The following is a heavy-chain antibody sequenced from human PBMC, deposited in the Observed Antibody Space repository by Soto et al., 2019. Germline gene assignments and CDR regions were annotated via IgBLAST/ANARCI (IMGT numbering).Heavy chain of an antibody. D-gene: IGHD3-22*01. CDR3: ARHLHQISITMIVVASFDY. V-gene: IGHV4-39*01. J-gene: IGHJ4*02. CDR2: IYYSGST. Sequence: PSETLSLTCTVSGGSISSSSYYWGWIRQPPGKGLEWIGSIYYSGSTYYNPSLKSRVTISVGTSKNQFSLKLSSVTAADTAVYYCARHLHQISITMIVVASFDYWGQGTLVTVSS. CDR1: GGSISSSSYY.